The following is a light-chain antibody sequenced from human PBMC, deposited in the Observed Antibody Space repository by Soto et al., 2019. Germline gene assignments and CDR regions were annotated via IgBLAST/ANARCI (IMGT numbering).Light chain of an antibody. J-gene: IGKJ1*01. Sequence: EIVMTQSPATLSVSPGERATLSCRASQSVSSNLGWYQQKPGQAPRLLIHGASTRAAGIPARFSGSGSGTEFTLTINSLQSEDFAVYYCQQYHNWRTFGQGTKVEIK. CDR3: QQYHNWRT. V-gene: IGKV3-15*01. CDR2: GAS. CDR1: QSVSSN.